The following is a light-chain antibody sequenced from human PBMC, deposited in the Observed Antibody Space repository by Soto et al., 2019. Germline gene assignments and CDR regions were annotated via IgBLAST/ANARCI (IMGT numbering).Light chain of an antibody. Sequence: EIVMTQSPAFLSVSPGERVILSCRASQSVFSNLAWYQQKPGQAPRLLIYSASARVTGIPARFSGSGSRTEFTLTISSLQSEDFAVYYCQQYHNWPPLTFGGGTKVDIK. V-gene: IGKV3-15*01. CDR3: QQYHNWPPLT. CDR1: QSVFSN. CDR2: SAS. J-gene: IGKJ4*01.